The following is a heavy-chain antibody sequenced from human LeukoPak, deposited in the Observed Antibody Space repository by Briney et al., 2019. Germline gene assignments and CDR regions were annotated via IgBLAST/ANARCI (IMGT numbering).Heavy chain of an antibody. V-gene: IGHV4-59*01. CDR2: IYYSGST. CDR3: ARGGYNFDFDY. CDR1: GGSISSYY. D-gene: IGHD5-24*01. J-gene: IGHJ4*02. Sequence: SETLSLTCTVSGGSISSYYWSWIRQPPGKGLEWIGYIYYSGSTNYNPSLKSRVTISVDTSKNQSSLKLSSVTAADTAVYYCARGGYNFDFDYWGQGTLVTVSS.